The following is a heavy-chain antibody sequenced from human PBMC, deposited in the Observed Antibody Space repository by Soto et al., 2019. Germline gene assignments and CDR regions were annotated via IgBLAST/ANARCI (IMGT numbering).Heavy chain of an antibody. CDR1: GGSISSSSYY. D-gene: IGHD3-10*01. J-gene: IGHJ4*02. CDR2: IYYSGNT. Sequence: SETLSLTCTVSGGSISSSSYYWGWIRQPPGKGLEWIGSIYYSGNTYYNPSLKSRVTISVDTAKNQFSLKLSSVTAADTAVYYFARLYFFGWGIYYNRPFVFWGEGTLFTVSS. CDR3: ARLYFFGWGIYYNRPFVF. V-gene: IGHV4-39*01.